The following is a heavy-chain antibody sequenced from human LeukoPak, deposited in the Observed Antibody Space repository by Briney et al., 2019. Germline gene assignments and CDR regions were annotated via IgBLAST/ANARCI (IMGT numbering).Heavy chain of an antibody. D-gene: IGHD3-3*01. CDR3: AKDVGARFLFDY. J-gene: IGHJ4*02. V-gene: IGHV3-30*02. CDR1: GFTFSSYG. CDR2: IRYDGSNK. Sequence: PGGSLSLSCAASGFTFSSYGMHWVRQAPGKGLEWVAFIRYDGSNKYYADSVKGRFTISRDNSKNTLYLQMSSVTAEDTAVYYCAKDVGARFLFDYGGQGTLVTVSS.